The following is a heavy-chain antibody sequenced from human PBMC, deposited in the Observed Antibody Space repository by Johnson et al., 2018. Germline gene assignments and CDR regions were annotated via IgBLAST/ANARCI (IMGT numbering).Heavy chain of an antibody. D-gene: IGHD5-18*01. V-gene: IGHV3-30*07. CDR3: ARDRRRDGYGYGIDY. J-gene: IGHJ4*02. Sequence: GRFNISRANSKNTLYLQMDSLRAEDTAVYYCARDRRRDGYGYGIDYWGQGSLVTVSS.